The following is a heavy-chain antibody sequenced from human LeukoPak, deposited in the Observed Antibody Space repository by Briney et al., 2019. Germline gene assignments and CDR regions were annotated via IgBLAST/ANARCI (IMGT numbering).Heavy chain of an antibody. CDR2: INPNSGGT. CDR1: GYTFTGYY. Sequence: ASVKVSCKASGYTFTGYYMHWVRQAPGQGLEWMGWINPNSGGTNYAQKFQGRVTITRDTSASTAYMELSSLRSEDTAVYYCARDGRDYYGSGSSPPLFDYWGQGTLVTVSS. J-gene: IGHJ4*02. CDR3: ARDGRDYYGSGSSPPLFDY. V-gene: IGHV1-2*02. D-gene: IGHD3-10*01.